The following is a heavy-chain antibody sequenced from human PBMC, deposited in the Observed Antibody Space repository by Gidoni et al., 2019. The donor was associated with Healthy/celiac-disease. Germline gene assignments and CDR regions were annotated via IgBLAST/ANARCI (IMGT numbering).Heavy chain of an antibody. CDR3: AREYYDILTGYLGYYGMDV. D-gene: IGHD3-9*01. J-gene: IGHJ6*02. V-gene: IGHV1-2*02. CDR2: INPTSGGT. CDR1: GYTFTGYS. Sequence: QVQLVQSGAEVKKPGASVKVSCKASGYTFTGYSMHWVRQAPGQGLEWMGWINPTSGGTNYAQKFQGRVTMTRDTSISTAYMELSRLRSDDTAVYYCAREYYDILTGYLGYYGMDVWGQGTTVTVSS.